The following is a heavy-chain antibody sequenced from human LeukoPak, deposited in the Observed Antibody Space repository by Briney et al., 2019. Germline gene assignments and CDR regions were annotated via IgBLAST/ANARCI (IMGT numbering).Heavy chain of an antibody. Sequence: PGGSLRLSCAASEFTFSRYAMSWVRQTPGKGLEWVSAISGSGGSTYYADSVKGRFTISRDNSKNTLYLQMNSLRAEDTAVYYCAKVRGYSYGSGSFFYWGQGTLVTVSS. V-gene: IGHV3-23*01. J-gene: IGHJ4*02. CDR2: ISGSGGST. CDR3: AKVRGYSYGSGSFFY. D-gene: IGHD5-18*01. CDR1: EFTFSRYA.